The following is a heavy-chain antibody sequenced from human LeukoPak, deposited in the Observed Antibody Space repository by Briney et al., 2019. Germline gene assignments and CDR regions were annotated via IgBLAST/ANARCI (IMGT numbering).Heavy chain of an antibody. V-gene: IGHV3-33*01. CDR2: IWYDGSNK. D-gene: IGHD5-18*01. CDR1: GFTFSSYG. CDR3: ARAGHSYGYELDY. J-gene: IGHJ4*02. Sequence: GGSLRLSCAASGFTFSSYGMHWVRQAPGKGLEWVAVIWYDGSNKYYADSVKGRFTISRDNSKNTLYLQVNSLRAEDTAVYYCARAGHSYGYELDYWGQGTLVTVSS.